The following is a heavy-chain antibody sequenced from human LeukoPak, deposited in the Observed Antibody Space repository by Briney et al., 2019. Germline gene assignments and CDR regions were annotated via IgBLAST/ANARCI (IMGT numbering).Heavy chain of an antibody. CDR3: ARHNVREQQLSWGYNWFDP. J-gene: IGHJ5*02. D-gene: IGHD6-13*01. V-gene: IGHV4-39*01. Sequence: SETLSLTCTVSGGSISTSNYYWGWIRQPPGKGLEWIGSIYYSGSTYYNPSLKSRVTISVDTSKNQFSLKLSSVTAADTAVYYCARHNVREQQLSWGYNWFDPWGQGTLVTVSS. CDR1: GGSISTSNYY. CDR2: IYYSGST.